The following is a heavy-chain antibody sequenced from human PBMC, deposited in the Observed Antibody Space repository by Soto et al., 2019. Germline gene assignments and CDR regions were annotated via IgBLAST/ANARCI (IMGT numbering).Heavy chain of an antibody. CDR2: INSNGRTT. CDR1: GFTFSDYW. V-gene: IGHV3-74*01. J-gene: IGHJ6*02. CDR3: ARGAGIAAAGFYYYYGMDV. Sequence: WGSLRLSCAASGFTFSDYWMHWVRQAPGKGLVWVSRINSNGRTTSYADSVKGRFTISRDNAKNTVYLQMNSLRAEDTAVYYCARGAGIAAAGFYYYYGMDVWGQGTTVTVSS. D-gene: IGHD6-13*01.